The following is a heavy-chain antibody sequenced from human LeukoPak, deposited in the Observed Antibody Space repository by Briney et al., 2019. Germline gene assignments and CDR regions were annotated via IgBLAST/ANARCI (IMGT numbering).Heavy chain of an antibody. CDR3: AKSSTSQRGYYGMDV. CDR2: ISDSGSST. V-gene: IGHV3-23*05. D-gene: IGHD6-25*01. J-gene: IGHJ6*02. Sequence: GGSLRPSFATSGFTFINSAMGWVRPAPGEGVGLGSFISDSGSSTYYADSVKGRFAISRDSSKNTLSLQMNSLRVEDTGVYFCAKSSTSQRGYYGMDVWGQGTTVTVSS. CDR1: GFTFINSA.